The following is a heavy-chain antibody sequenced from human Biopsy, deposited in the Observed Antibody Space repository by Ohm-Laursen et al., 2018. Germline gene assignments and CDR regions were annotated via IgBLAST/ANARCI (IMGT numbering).Heavy chain of an antibody. J-gene: IGHJ4*02. CDR3: ARGYSV. D-gene: IGHD5-18*01. V-gene: IGHV3-30*03. CDR1: GFTFSSYG. CDR2: ISDDGDIK. Sequence: SLGLSCTASGFTFSSYGMHWVRQAPGKGLEWVSLISDDGDIKYSADSMEGRFTISRDNSRNTLFLQMNSLKAEDTAVYYCARGYSVWGQGTLVTVSS.